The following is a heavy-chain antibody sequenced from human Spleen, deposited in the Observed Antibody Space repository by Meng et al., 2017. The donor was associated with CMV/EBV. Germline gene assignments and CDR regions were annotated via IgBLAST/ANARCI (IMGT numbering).Heavy chain of an antibody. CDR3: ARGLTGNTDWFDP. Sequence: CTASGGTFSSYYINWVRQAPGQGLEWMGRVIPMLGTANYAQKFQGRVTITADKSTSTAYMDLSSLRSEDTAVYYCARGLTGNTDWFDPWGQGTLVTVSS. CDR2: VIPMLGTA. CDR1: GGTFSSYY. V-gene: IGHV1-69*08. J-gene: IGHJ5*02. D-gene: IGHD1-7*01.